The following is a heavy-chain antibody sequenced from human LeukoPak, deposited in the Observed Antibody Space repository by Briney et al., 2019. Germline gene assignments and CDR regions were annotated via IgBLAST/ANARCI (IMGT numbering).Heavy chain of an antibody. CDR2: INHSGST. CDR1: GGSFSGYY. D-gene: IGHD6-19*01. V-gene: IGHV4-34*01. J-gene: IGHJ4*02. Sequence: SETLSLTCAVYGGSFSGYYWSWIRQPPGKGLEWIGEINHSGSTNYNPSLKSRVTISVDTSKNQFSLKLSSVTAADTAVYYCARRSGWYAPGLWGQGTLVTVSS. CDR3: ARRSGWYAPGL.